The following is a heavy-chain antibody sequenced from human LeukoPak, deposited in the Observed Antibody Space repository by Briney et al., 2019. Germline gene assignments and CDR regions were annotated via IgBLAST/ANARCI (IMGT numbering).Heavy chain of an antibody. V-gene: IGHV1-2*02. CDR1: GYTFTGYF. CDR2: INPNSGGT. J-gene: IGHJ4*02. CDR3: ARDVRRNNSSHIDC. D-gene: IGHD6-13*01. Sequence: WASVKVSCKASGYTFTGYFMHWVRQAPGQGPEWMGWINPNSGGTNYAQKFQGRVTVTRDTSINTTYMELSRLKSDDTAVYYCARDVRRNNSSHIDCWGQGALVTVSS.